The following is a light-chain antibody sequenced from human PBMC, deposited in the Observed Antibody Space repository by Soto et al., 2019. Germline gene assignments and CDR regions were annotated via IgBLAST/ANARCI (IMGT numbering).Light chain of an antibody. CDR3: CSYAGSSTFLYV. V-gene: IGLV2-23*03. CDR2: EGS. CDR1: SSDVGSYNL. Sequence: QSALTQPASVSGSPGQSITISCTGTSSDVGSYNLVSWYQQHPGKAPKLMIYEGSKRASGVSNLFSGSKSGNTASLTISGLQAEDEADYYCCSYAGSSTFLYVFGTGTKVTVL. J-gene: IGLJ1*01.